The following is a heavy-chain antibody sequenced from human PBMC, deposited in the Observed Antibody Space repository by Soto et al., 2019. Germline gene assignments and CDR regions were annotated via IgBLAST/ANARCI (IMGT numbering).Heavy chain of an antibody. J-gene: IGHJ4*02. CDR2: ISYTGST. Sequence: QVQLQESGPGLLKPSQTLSLTCTVSGGSINSGAYYWSWIRQHPGKGLEWIGYISYTGSTSYNPSLQSRLSISLDTSKNQFSLNLSSVTAADTAVYYCARGVKVWGQGTLVTVSS. D-gene: IGHD3-16*02. V-gene: IGHV4-31*03. CDR3: ARGVKV. CDR1: GGSINSGAYY.